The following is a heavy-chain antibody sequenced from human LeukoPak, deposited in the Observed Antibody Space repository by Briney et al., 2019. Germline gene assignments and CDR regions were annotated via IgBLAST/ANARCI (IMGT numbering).Heavy chain of an antibody. CDR3: ARIAAVAGKYIWFDP. D-gene: IGHD6-19*01. J-gene: IGHJ5*02. CDR2: INPNSGGT. Sequence: ASVKVSCKASGYTFTGYYMHWVRQAPGQGLEWMGWINPNSGGTNYAQKFQGRVTMTRDTSISTAYMELSRLRSDDTAVYYCARIAAVAGKYIWFDPWGQGTLVTVSS. V-gene: IGHV1-2*02. CDR1: GYTFTGYY.